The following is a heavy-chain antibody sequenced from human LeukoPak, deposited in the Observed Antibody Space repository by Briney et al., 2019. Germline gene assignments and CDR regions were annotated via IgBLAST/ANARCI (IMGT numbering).Heavy chain of an antibody. Sequence: ASVKVSCKASGYTFTAYYMHWVRQAPGQGLEWMGWINPNSGGTNYAQKFQGRVTMTRDTSISTAYMELSRLRSDDTAVYYCARSPGAITMIVVVMKNWFDPWGQGTLVTVSS. D-gene: IGHD3-22*01. J-gene: IGHJ5*02. CDR2: INPNSGGT. CDR3: ARSPGAITMIVVVMKNWFDP. CDR1: GYTFTAYY. V-gene: IGHV1-2*02.